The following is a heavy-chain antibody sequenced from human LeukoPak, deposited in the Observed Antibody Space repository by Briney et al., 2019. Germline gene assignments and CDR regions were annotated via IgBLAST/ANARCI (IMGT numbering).Heavy chain of an antibody. D-gene: IGHD4-11*01. J-gene: IGHJ4*02. CDR3: ARLYSTYGEN. CDR1: GASISSGYY. CDR2: INHSGIT. Sequence: SQTLSLTCIVSGASISSGYYWGWIRQPPGKELEWIGCINHSGITYYNPSLKSRVTISVDTSKNQFSLKMTSVTAADTAVYYCARLYSTYGENWGQGTLVTVSS. V-gene: IGHV4-38-2*02.